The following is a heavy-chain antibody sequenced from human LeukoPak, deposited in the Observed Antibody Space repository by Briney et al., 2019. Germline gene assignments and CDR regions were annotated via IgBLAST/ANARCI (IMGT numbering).Heavy chain of an antibody. J-gene: IGHJ4*02. CDR1: GFTFSSYA. D-gene: IGHD2-15*01. Sequence: GGSLRLSCAASGFTFSSYAMHWVRQAPGKGLEWVAVISYDGSNKYYADSVKGRFTISRDNSKNTLYLQMNSLRAEDTAVYYCARSSGGSWPYFDYWGQGTLVTVSS. V-gene: IGHV3-30*04. CDR3: ARSSGGSWPYFDY. CDR2: ISYDGSNK.